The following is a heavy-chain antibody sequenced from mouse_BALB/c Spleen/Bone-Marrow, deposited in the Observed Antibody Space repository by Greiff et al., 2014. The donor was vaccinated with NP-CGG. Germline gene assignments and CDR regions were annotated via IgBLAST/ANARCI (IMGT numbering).Heavy chain of an antibody. Sequence: LQQSGSELVRPGASVKLSCKASGYTFTSYWMHWVKQRHGQGLEWIGNIYPGSGSTNYDEKFTSKGTLTVDTSSSTAYMHLSSLTSEDSAVYYCTRKNWDEGYFDVWGAGTTVTVSS. CDR2: IYPGSGST. D-gene: IGHD4-1*01. V-gene: IGHV1S22*01. J-gene: IGHJ1*01. CDR3: TRKNWDEGYFDV. CDR1: GYTFTSYW.